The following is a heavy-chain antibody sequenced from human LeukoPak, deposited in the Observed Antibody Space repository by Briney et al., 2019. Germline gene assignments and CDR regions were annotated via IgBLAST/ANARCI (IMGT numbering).Heavy chain of an antibody. V-gene: IGHV4-39*07. Sequence: SETLSLTCNVSGGSISSSIYYWVWIRQPPGKGLEWIGSIYYSGSTYYTPSLKSRVTISVDTSNNQFSLKLTSLTAADTAVYYCARAQSRGYSYGPFDYWGPGTLVIVSS. CDR1: GGSISSSIYY. CDR2: IYYSGST. D-gene: IGHD5-18*01. CDR3: ARAQSRGYSYGPFDY. J-gene: IGHJ4*02.